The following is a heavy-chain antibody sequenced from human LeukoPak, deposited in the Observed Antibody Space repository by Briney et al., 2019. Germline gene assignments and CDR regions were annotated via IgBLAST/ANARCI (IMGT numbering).Heavy chain of an antibody. CDR1: GFTFSSYG. CDR2: IWYDGSNK. D-gene: IGHD2-15*01. V-gene: IGHV3-33*01. Sequence: GRSLRLSCAASGFTFSSYGMHWVRQAPGKGLEWVAVIWYDGSNKYYADSVKGRFTISRDNSKNTLYLQMNSLRAEDTAVYYCARGPRGCSGGSCYYYYGMDVWSQGTTVTVSS. CDR3: ARGPRGCSGGSCYYYYGMDV. J-gene: IGHJ6*02.